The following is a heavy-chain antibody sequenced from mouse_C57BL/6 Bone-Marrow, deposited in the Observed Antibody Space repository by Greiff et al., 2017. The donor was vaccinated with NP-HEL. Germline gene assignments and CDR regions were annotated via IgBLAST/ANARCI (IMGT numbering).Heavy chain of an antibody. CDR2: INPSTGGT. CDR1: GYSFTGYY. Sequence: EVQLQQSGPELVKPGASVKISCKASGYSFTGYYMNWVKQSPEKSLEWIGEINPSTGGTTYNQKFKAKATLTVDKSSSTAYMQLKSLTSEDSAVYYCARGWLLPFDYWGQGTTLTVSS. D-gene: IGHD2-3*01. CDR3: ARGWLLPFDY. V-gene: IGHV1-42*01. J-gene: IGHJ2*01.